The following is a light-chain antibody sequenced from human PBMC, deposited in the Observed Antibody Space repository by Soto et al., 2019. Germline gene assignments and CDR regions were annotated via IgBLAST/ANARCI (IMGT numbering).Light chain of an antibody. Sequence: EVVMTQSPATLSVSPGERATLSCRASQSVSSNLAWYQQKVGQAPRLLMYGASVRATGVPTRFSGSGSGTVFTLTISSLQSEDFAVYYCLQDYNLPITFGQGTRLEIK. V-gene: IGKV3-15*01. CDR2: GAS. CDR3: LQDYNLPIT. CDR1: QSVSSN. J-gene: IGKJ5*01.